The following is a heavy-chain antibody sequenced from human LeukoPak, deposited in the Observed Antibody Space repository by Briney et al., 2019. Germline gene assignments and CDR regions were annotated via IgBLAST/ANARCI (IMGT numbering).Heavy chain of an antibody. D-gene: IGHD6-19*01. CDR1: GFTVSSNY. Sequence: GGSLRLSCAASGFTVSSNYMSWARQAPGKGLEWVSVIYSGGSTYYADSVKGRFTISRHNSKNTLYLQMNSLRAEDTAVYYCARGPSSGWSYYYGMDVWGQGTTVTVSS. V-gene: IGHV3-53*04. J-gene: IGHJ6*02. CDR2: IYSGGST. CDR3: ARGPSSGWSYYYGMDV.